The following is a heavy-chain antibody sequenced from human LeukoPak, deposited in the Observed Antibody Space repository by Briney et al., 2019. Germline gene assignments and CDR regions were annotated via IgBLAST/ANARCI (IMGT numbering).Heavy chain of an antibody. CDR2: IYYSGST. CDR3: AREAITMVRGDFDY. V-gene: IGHV4-30-4*01. Sequence: SQTLSLTCTVSGGSISSGDYYWSWIRQPPGKGLEWIGYIYYSGSTYYNPSLKSRVTISVDTSKNQLSLKLSSVTAADTAVYYCAREAITMVRGDFDYWGQGTLVTVSS. CDR1: GGSISSGDYY. D-gene: IGHD3-10*01. J-gene: IGHJ4*02.